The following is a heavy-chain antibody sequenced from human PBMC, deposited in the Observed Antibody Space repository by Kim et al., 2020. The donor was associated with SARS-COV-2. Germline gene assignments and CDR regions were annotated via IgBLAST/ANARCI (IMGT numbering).Heavy chain of an antibody. Sequence: GGSLRLSCAASGFTFSSFAMTWVRQAPGKGLEWVSATTTSGGSTFYADSVKGRFTISRDNANNMLYLQMNSLRAEDTALYYCAKDTRAAAGRGFDLWGQGTLVAVSS. J-gene: IGHJ5*02. CDR1: GFTFSSFA. V-gene: IGHV3-23*01. CDR3: AKDTRAAAGRGFDL. CDR2: TTTSGGST. D-gene: IGHD6-13*01.